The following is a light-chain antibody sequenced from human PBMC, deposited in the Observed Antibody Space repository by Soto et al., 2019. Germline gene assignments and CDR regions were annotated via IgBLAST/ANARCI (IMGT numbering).Light chain of an antibody. CDR3: HQYANSPQT. J-gene: IGKJ5*01. CDR1: QSVANNY. Sequence: EIVLTQSPGTLSLSPGERVTLSCRASQSVANNYLGWYQQKPGQAPRLLIFNASRRPTGISDRFSGSGSGTNFTLTISRLEPEDFAMYYCHQYANSPQTFGQGTRLEIK. CDR2: NAS. V-gene: IGKV3-20*01.